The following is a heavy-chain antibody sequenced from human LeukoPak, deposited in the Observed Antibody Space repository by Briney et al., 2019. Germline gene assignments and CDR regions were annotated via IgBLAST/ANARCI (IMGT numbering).Heavy chain of an antibody. CDR2: FDPEDGET. V-gene: IGHV1-24*01. CDR3: ARARNSQGAVAGPDY. J-gene: IGHJ4*02. D-gene: IGHD6-19*01. CDR1: GYTLTELS. Sequence: GASVKVSCKVSGYTLTELSMHWVRQAPGKGLEWMGGFDPEDGETNYAQKFQGRVTITADKSTSTAYMELSSLRSEDTAVYYCARARNSQGAVAGPDYWGQGTLVTVSS.